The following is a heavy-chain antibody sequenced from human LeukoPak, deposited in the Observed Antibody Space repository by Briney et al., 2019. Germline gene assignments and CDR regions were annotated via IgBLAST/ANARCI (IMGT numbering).Heavy chain of an antibody. J-gene: IGHJ5*02. V-gene: IGHV3-33*05. CDR3: AREYSAGWFDP. CDR2: ILVDGSIN. CDR1: GFTFSSYG. D-gene: IGHD6-13*01. Sequence: GGSLRLSCAASGFTFSSYGMHWVRQAPGKGLEWVAVILVDGSINLSTDSVKGRFTISRDNSKNTLYLQMNSLRAEDTVVYYCAREYSAGWFDPWGQGTLVTVSS.